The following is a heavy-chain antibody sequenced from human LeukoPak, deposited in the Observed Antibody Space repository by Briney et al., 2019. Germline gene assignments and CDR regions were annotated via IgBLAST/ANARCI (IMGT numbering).Heavy chain of an antibody. CDR1: GGTFSSYA. CDR3: ELQQGGWYGDY. Sequence: GSSVKVSCKAFGGTFSSYAISWVRQAPGQGLEWMGGIIPIFGTANYAQKFQGRVTITADKSTSTAYMELSSLRSEDTAVYYCELQQGGWYGDYWGQGTLVTVSS. V-gene: IGHV1-69*06. D-gene: IGHD6-19*01. J-gene: IGHJ4*02. CDR2: IIPIFGTA.